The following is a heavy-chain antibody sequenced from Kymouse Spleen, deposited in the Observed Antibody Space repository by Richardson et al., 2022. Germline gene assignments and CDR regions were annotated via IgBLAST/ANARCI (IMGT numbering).Heavy chain of an antibody. J-gene: IGHJ5*02. D-gene: IGHD3-9*01. Sequence: EVQLVESGGGLVKPGGSLRLSCAASGFTFSSYSMNWVRQAPGKGLEWVSSISSSSSYIYYADSVKGRFTISRDNAKNSLYLQMNSLRAEDTAVYYCARDPYDILTGFDPWGQGTLVTVSS. V-gene: IGHV3-21*03. CDR3: ARDPYDILTGFDP. CDR2: ISSSSSYI. CDR1: GFTFSSYS.